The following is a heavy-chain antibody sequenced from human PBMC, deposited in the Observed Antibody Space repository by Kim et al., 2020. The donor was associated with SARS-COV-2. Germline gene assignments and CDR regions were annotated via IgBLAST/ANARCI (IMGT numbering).Heavy chain of an antibody. Sequence: SVKVSCKASGGTFSSYAISWVRQAPGQGLEWMGRIIPIFGIANYAQKFQGRVTITADKSTSTAYMELSSLRSEDTAVYYCARDNLADILTGPYYMDVWGKGTTVTVSS. D-gene: IGHD3-9*01. V-gene: IGHV1-69*04. CDR3: ARDNLADILTGPYYMDV. CDR1: GGTFSSYA. J-gene: IGHJ6*03. CDR2: IIPIFGIA.